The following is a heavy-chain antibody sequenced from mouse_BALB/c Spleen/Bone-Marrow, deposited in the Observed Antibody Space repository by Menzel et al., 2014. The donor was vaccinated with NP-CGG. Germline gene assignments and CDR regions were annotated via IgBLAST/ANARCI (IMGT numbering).Heavy chain of an antibody. CDR1: GYTFTSYW. CDR2: INPSTGYT. D-gene: IGHD2-14*01. J-gene: IGHJ3*01. Sequence: VQPQESGAELAKPGASVKMSCKASGYTFTSYWMHWVKQRPGQGLEWIGYINPSTGYTEYNQKFKDKATLTADKSSSTAYMQLSSLTSEDSAVYYCAREGYDPWFAYWGQGTLVTVSA. V-gene: IGHV1-7*01. CDR3: AREGYDPWFAY.